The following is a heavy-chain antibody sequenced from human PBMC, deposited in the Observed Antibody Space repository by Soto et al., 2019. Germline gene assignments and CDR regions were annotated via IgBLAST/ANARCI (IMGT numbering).Heavy chain of an antibody. V-gene: IGHV3-23*01. CDR2: ISRDGSNT. CDR1: DFIFLDYA. CDR3: TKDPSTGYADH. D-gene: IGHD3-9*01. Sequence: GCSLRLSCAASDFIFLDYAMTWVRQAPGNGLEWVSTISRDGSNTHYADSVKGRFTISRDNSKKTLYLEMSSLRGEETAFYYCTKDPSTGYADHWGQGTLVTVSS. J-gene: IGHJ4*02.